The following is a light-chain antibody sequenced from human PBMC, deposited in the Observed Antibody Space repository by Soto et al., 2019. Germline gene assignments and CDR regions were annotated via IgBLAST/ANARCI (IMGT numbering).Light chain of an antibody. CDR3: SSYTDSNSFYV. J-gene: IGLJ1*01. V-gene: IGLV2-14*01. Sequence: QSVLAQPASVSGSPGQSITISCTGTATDIDAYNYVSWYLQYPGKAPKLLIYGVSNRPSGASDRFSGSKSDNTASLTISGLQAEDEGDYYCSSYTDSNSFYVFGSGTKVTVL. CDR1: ATDIDAYNY. CDR2: GVS.